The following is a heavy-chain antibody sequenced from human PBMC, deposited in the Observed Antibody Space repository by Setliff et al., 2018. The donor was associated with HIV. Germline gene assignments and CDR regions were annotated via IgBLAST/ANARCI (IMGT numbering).Heavy chain of an antibody. CDR3: ASAGAWQRNALDI. CDR2: INPTGGST. D-gene: IGHD5-12*01. CDR1: GYSFTNHY. V-gene: IGHV1-46*01. Sequence: ASVKVSCKPSGYSFTNHYMHWVRQAPGQGLEWMGVINPTGGSTRNTQKFQGRVAMTRETSPSTVYMELSSLRSEDTAVYYCASAGAWQRNALDIWGQGTMVNVSS. J-gene: IGHJ3*02.